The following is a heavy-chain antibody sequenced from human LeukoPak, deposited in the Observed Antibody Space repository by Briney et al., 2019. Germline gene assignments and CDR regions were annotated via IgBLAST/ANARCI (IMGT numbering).Heavy chain of an antibody. CDR2: IYSSGST. CDR1: GGSISSYY. D-gene: IGHD2-15*01. V-gene: IGHV4-4*07. CDR3: ARDGLSCSGGSCYPTPDV. Sequence: SETLSLTCTVSGGSISSYYWSWIRQPAGKGLEWIGRIYSSGSTNYNPSLKSRVTMSVDTSKNQFSLKLSSVTAADTAVYYCARDGLSCSGGSCYPTPDVWGQGTTVTVCS. J-gene: IGHJ6*02.